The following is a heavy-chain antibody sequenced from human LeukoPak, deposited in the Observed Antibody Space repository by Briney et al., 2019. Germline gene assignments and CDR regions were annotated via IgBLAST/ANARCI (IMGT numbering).Heavy chain of an antibody. V-gene: IGHV4-34*01. D-gene: IGHD5-18*01. CDR1: GGSFSGYY. CDR2: INHSGST. Sequence: SETLSLTCAVHGGSFSGYYWSWIRQPPGKGLEWIGEINHSGSTNYNPSLKSRVTISVDTSKNQFSLKLSSVTAADTAVYYCARTTEGGYTYDYFYYYYMDVWGKGTTVTISS. CDR3: ARTTEGGYTYDYFYYYYMDV. J-gene: IGHJ6*03.